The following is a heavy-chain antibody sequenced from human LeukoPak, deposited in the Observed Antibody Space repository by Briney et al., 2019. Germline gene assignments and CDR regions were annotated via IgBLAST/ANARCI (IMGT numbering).Heavy chain of an antibody. CDR3: ARGLGSGWSTLDF. CDR1: GYTFTSYG. V-gene: IGHV1-18*01. CDR2: ISAYNGNT. D-gene: IGHD6-19*01. Sequence: GASVKDSCKASGYTFTSYGISWVRPAPGQGLEWMGWISAYNGNTNYAQKLQGRVTMTTDTSTSTAYMELSRLRSDDTAVYYSARGLGSGWSTLDFWGQGTLVTVSS. J-gene: IGHJ4*02.